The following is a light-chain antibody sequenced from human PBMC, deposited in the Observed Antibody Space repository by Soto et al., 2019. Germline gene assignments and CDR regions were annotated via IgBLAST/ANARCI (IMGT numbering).Light chain of an antibody. CDR1: SSDVGGYNF. CDR3: NSFRSSITVVV. J-gene: IGLJ2*01. CDR2: DVS. V-gene: IGLV2-14*03. Sequence: QSVLTQPASVSGSPGQSITISCTGTSSDVGGYNFVSWYQHHPGKAPKLIIYDVSSRPSGVSNRFSGSKSGNTASLTISGLQVEDEADYYCNSFRSSITVVVFGRGTKLTVL.